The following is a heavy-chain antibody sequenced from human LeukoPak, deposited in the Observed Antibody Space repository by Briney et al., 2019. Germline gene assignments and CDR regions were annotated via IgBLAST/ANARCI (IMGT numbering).Heavy chain of an antibody. CDR3: ARGPLRYFDWYFDX. CDR2: INAGNGNT. Sequence: ASVKVSCKASGYTFTSYAMHWVRQAPGQRLEWMGWINAGNGNTKYSQKFQGRVTITRDTSASTAYMELSSLRSEDTAVYYCARGPLRYFDWYFDXXXQGTLVTVSS. CDR1: GYTFTSYA. D-gene: IGHD3-9*01. J-gene: IGHJ4*02. V-gene: IGHV1-3*01.